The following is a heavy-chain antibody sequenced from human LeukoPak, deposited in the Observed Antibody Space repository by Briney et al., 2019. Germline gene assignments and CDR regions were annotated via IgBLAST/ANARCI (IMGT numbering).Heavy chain of an antibody. D-gene: IGHD2-2*01. Sequence: AGSLTLSCAASGFTFSGSGMHWVRQAPGKGLEWVAFIRYHGSDKFYPDSVKGRFTISRDNSKKTLYLQMNSLRPEDTSVYYCARSPASWYFDYWGQGTLVTVSS. CDR3: ARSPASWYFDY. CDR2: IRYHGSDK. CDR1: GFTFSGSG. J-gene: IGHJ4*02. V-gene: IGHV3-30*02.